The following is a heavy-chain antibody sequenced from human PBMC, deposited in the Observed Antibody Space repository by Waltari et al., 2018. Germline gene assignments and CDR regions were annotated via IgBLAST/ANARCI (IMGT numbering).Heavy chain of an antibody. Sequence: QVQLQESGPGLVKPSETLSLTCTVSGGSISSYYWSWIRQPPGKGLEWIGYIYSSGSTNYNPSLKSRVIISVDTSNNQFSLKVRSRTAADTAVYYCARDRGYQDYWGQGTLVTVSS. CDR2: IYSSGST. D-gene: IGHD3-10*01. V-gene: IGHV4-59*01. CDR3: ARDRGYQDY. CDR1: GGSISSYY. J-gene: IGHJ4*02.